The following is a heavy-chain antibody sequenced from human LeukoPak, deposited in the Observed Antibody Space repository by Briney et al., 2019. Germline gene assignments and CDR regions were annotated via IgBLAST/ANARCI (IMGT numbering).Heavy chain of an antibody. J-gene: IGHJ4*02. V-gene: IGHV3-13*01. CDR3: ARGGIQVSGIDEFDY. CDR2: IGIRGDT. Sequence: AGGSLRLSCAASGFTFIDYDMHWVCHAIGKGLEWVSAIGIRGDTHYSGSVKGRFTISRENAESSLYLQMNSLRAEDTAVYYCARGGIQVSGIDEFDYWGQGTLVTVSS. D-gene: IGHD6-19*01. CDR1: GFTFIDYD.